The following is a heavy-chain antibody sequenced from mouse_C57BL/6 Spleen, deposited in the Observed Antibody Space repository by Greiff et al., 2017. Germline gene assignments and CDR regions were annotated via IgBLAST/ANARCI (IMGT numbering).Heavy chain of an antibody. J-gene: IGHJ2*01. Sequence: LEESGAELARPGASVKLSCKASGYTFTSYGISWVKQRTGQGLEWIGEIYPRSGNTYYNEKFKGKATLTADKSSSTAYMELRSLTSEDSAVYFCARVVVAHLDYWGQGTTLTVSS. CDR3: ARVVVAHLDY. V-gene: IGHV1-81*01. CDR1: GYTFTSYG. D-gene: IGHD1-1*01. CDR2: IYPRSGNT.